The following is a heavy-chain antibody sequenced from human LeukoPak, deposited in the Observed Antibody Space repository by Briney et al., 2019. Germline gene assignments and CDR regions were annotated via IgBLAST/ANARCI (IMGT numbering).Heavy chain of an antibody. V-gene: IGHV1-69*04. D-gene: IGHD2-15*01. CDR2: IIPILNVP. J-gene: IGHJ4*02. CDR1: GGIFNDYS. CDR3: ARGRPRARYFDY. Sequence: SVKVSCKASGGIFNDYSISWVRQAPGQGLEWMGRIIPILNVPNYAQKFEGRVTITADKSTNTAYMELSSLKSEDTAVYFCARGRPRARYFDYWGQGTLVTVSS.